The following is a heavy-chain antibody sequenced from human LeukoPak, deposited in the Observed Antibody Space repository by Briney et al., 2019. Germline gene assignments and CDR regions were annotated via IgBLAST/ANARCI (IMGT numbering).Heavy chain of an antibody. Sequence: ASVKVPCNASGYTFTSYGISWVREAPGQGLEWRGWISAYNGNTNYAQELQGRVTMTTDTSTSTAYMELRSLRSDDTAVYYCARDRYDILTVFDPWGQGTLVTVSS. CDR3: ARDRYDILTVFDP. D-gene: IGHD3-9*01. V-gene: IGHV1-18*01. CDR1: GYTFTSYG. CDR2: ISAYNGNT. J-gene: IGHJ5*02.